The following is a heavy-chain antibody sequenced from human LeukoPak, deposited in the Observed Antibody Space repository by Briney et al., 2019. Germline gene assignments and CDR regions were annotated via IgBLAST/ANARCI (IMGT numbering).Heavy chain of an antibody. J-gene: IGHJ4*02. CDR2: IYYSGST. CDR3: ARGWSVVPAAMIEYFDY. CDR1: GGSISSSSYY. D-gene: IGHD2-2*01. Sequence: SETLSLTCTVSGGSISSSSYYWGWIRQPPGKGLEWIGSIYYSGSTYYNPSLKRRGTISVDTSKNQFSLKLSSVTAADTAVYYCARGWSVVPAAMIEYFDYWGQGTLVTVSS. V-gene: IGHV4-39*01.